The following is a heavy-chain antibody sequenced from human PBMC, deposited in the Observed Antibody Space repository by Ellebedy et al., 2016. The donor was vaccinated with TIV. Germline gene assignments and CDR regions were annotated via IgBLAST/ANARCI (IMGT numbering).Heavy chain of an antibody. D-gene: IGHD6-19*01. Sequence: GGSLRLXXSASGFTFGRYEFNWVRQAPGKGLEWIAFMDTSGSTISYADSVKGRFTISRDNAKNSLYLQMNSLRADDTAVYFCARDTFTVAADVWGQGTLVTVSS. J-gene: IGHJ4*02. V-gene: IGHV3-48*03. CDR1: GFTFGRYE. CDR3: ARDTFTVAADV. CDR2: MDTSGSTI.